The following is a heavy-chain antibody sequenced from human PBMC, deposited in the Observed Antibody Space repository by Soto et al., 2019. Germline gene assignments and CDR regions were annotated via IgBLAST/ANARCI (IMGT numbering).Heavy chain of an antibody. Sequence: SVKVSCKASGGTFSSYAISWVRQAPGQGLEWMGGIIPIFGTANYAQKFQGRVTITADESTSTAYMELSSLRSEDTAVYYCARAGSSGWYQGSEDLDYWGQGTLVTVSS. D-gene: IGHD6-19*01. CDR2: IIPIFGTA. J-gene: IGHJ4*02. V-gene: IGHV1-69*13. CDR3: ARAGSSGWYQGSEDLDY. CDR1: GGTFSSYA.